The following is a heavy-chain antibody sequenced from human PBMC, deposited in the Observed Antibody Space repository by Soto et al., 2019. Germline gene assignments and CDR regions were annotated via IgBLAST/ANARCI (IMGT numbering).Heavy chain of an antibody. CDR3: ARGDFWKVFDI. V-gene: IGHV4-34*01. Sequence: SETLSLTCAVYGGSFSGYYWSWIRQPPGKGLEWIGEINHSGSTNYNPSLKSRVTISVDTSKNQFSLKLSSVTAADTAVYYCARGDFWKVFDIWGQGKMVT. D-gene: IGHD3-3*01. J-gene: IGHJ3*02. CDR1: GGSFSGYY. CDR2: INHSGST.